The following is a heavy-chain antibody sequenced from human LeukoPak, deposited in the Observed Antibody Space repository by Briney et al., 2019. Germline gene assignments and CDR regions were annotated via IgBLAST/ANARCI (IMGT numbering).Heavy chain of an antibody. CDR1: GVSIISSSYD. CDR2: VNYGGST. J-gene: IGHJ4*02. V-gene: IGHV4-39*01. Sequence: SETLSLTCTVSGVSIISSSYDWGWIRQPPGKGLEWIGSVNYGGSTDYNPSLKGRVTISVDASKNQFSLKMRSVTAADTAVYYCARHFDNWGQGTLVTVSS. CDR3: ARHFDN.